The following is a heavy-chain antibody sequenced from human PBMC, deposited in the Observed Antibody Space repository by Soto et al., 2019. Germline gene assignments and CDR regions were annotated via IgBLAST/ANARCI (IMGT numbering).Heavy chain of an antibody. CDR1: GFTFSDYY. Sequence: GGSLILSCAASGFTFSDYYMSWIRQAPGKGLEWVSNISSSSSYTNYADSVKGRFTVSRDNAKNSVYLEMNSLRAEDTAVYYCARSKGGSYGMDVWGQGTTVTVSS. J-gene: IGHJ6*02. D-gene: IGHD1-26*01. CDR2: ISSSSSYT. CDR3: ARSKGGSYGMDV. V-gene: IGHV3-11*03.